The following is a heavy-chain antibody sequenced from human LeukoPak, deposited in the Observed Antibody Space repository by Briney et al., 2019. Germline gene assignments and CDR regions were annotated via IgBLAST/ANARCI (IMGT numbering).Heavy chain of an antibody. CDR1: GFTFSSYA. D-gene: IGHD1/OR15-1a*01. V-gene: IGHV3-23*01. Sequence: GGSLRLSCEASGFTFSSYAMTWVRQAPGKGLEWVSAISSSGGSTYYADSVKGRFTISRDNSKNTLYLQMNSLRAEDTAVYYCAKSMNANNVYFDYWGQGTLVTVSS. J-gene: IGHJ4*02. CDR3: AKSMNANNVYFDY. CDR2: ISSSGGST.